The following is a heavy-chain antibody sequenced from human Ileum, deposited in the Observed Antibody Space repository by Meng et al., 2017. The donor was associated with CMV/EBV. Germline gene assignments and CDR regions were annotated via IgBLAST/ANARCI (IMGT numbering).Heavy chain of an antibody. V-gene: IGHV4-59*01. J-gene: IGHJ5*02. CDR2: IHYSGGT. CDR1: GGPINTYY. Sequence: SETLSLTCTVSGGPINTYYWSWIRQPPGKGLEWIAYIHYSGGTYYNTSLKSRVTIPLDSAKNQLTLKLASVTAADTAVYYCAGGIAVAENWFDPWGQGTLVTVSS. CDR3: AGGIAVAENWFDP. D-gene: IGHD6-19*01.